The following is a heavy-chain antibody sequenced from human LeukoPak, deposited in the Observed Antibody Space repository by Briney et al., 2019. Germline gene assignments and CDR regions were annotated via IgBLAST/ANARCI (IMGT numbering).Heavy chain of an antibody. V-gene: IGHV3-11*01. Sequence: GGSLRLSCAASGFTFSKYYMSWIRQAPGKGLEWISYIVNSGGNTSYADSVQGRFTISSDDAEHSLYLQMNSVRAEHTAVYFCAGGYGTGSHSAWGQRMPVTV. J-gene: IGHJ5*02. CDR2: IVNSGGNT. CDR1: GFTFSKYY. CDR3: AGGYGTGSHSA. D-gene: IGHD3-10*01.